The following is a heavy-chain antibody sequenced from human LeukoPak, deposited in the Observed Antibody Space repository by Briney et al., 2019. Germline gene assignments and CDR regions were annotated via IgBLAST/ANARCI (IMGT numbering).Heavy chain of an antibody. D-gene: IGHD5-18*01. J-gene: IGHJ4*02. V-gene: IGHV3-48*03. Sequence: PGGSLRLSCAASGLTFSSYEMNWVRQAPGKGLEWVSYISSSGSTTYYADSVKGRFTISRDSATNSLYLQMNSLRAEDTAVYYCARGYSYGQLYHFDYWGQGTLVTVSS. CDR2: ISSSGSTT. CDR3: ARGYSYGQLYHFDY. CDR1: GLTFSSYE.